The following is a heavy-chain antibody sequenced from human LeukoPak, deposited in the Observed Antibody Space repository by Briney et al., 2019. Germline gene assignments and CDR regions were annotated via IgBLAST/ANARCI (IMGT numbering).Heavy chain of an antibody. V-gene: IGHV3-74*03. CDR3: ARGGGIYGLWDY. J-gene: IGHJ4*02. CDR2: IYSDGSSY. CDR1: GFTFSSYR. Sequence: PGGSLRLSCAASGFTFSSYRMHWVRQAPGKGLVWVSRIYSDGSSYTADSVEGRFTISRDNAKDTLYLQMNSLRVEDTAVYYCARGGGIYGLWDYWGQGTLVTVSS. D-gene: IGHD1-26*01.